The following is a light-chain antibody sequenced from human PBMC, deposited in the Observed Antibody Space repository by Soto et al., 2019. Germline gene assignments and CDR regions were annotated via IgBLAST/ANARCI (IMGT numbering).Light chain of an antibody. Sequence: EIVMTQSPATLSVSPGERPTLSCRASQRISNNLAWYQQKAGQAPRLLIYGASTRATGIPARFSGSGSETEFTLTISSLQSEDFAVYYCQQYNNWPPYTFGQGTKLEIK. V-gene: IGKV3-15*01. J-gene: IGKJ2*01. CDR2: GAS. CDR3: QQYNNWPPYT. CDR1: QRISNN.